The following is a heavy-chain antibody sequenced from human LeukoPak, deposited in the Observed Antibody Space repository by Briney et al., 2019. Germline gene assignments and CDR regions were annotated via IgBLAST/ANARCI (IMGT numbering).Heavy chain of an antibody. V-gene: IGHV7-4-1*02. D-gene: IGHD3-22*01. CDR1: GYTFTSYA. Sequence: ASVKVSCKASGYTFTSYAMNWVRQAPGQGLEWMGWINTNTGNPTYAQGFTGRFVFSLDTSVSTAYLQISSLKAEDTAVYYCARDSVPMIVVVIADPEYFQHWGQGTLVTVSS. CDR3: ARDSVPMIVVVIADPEYFQH. J-gene: IGHJ1*01. CDR2: INTNTGNP.